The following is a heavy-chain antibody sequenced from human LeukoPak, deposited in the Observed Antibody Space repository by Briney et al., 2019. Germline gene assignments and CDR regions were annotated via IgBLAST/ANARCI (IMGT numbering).Heavy chain of an antibody. CDR3: AKDRQGGFGELIFDY. CDR1: GFTVSSNY. D-gene: IGHD3-10*01. J-gene: IGHJ4*02. CDR2: ISGSGGST. V-gene: IGHV3-23*01. Sequence: GGSLRLSCAASGFTVSSNYMSWVRQAPGKGLEWVSAISGSGGSTYYADSVKGRFTISRDNSKNTLYLQMNSLRAEDTAVYYCAKDRQGGFGELIFDYWGQGTLVTVSS.